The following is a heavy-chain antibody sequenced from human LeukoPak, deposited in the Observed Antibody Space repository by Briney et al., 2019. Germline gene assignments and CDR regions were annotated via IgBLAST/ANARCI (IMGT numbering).Heavy chain of an antibody. V-gene: IGHV1-2*02. D-gene: IGHD2-2*01. J-gene: IGHJ4*02. Sequence: GASVKVSCKASGYTFTGYYMHWVRQAPGQGLEWMGWINPNSGGTNYAQKFQGRVTMTRDTSISTAYMELSRLRSDDTAVYYFARDEGGSTSCFPFDYWGQGTLVTVSS. CDR2: INPNSGGT. CDR1: GYTFTGYY. CDR3: ARDEGGSTSCFPFDY.